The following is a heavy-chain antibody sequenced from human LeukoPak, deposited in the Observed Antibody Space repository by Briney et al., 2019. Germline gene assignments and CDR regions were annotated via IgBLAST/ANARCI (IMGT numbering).Heavy chain of an antibody. CDR1: GYSFTSFA. D-gene: IGHD3-3*01. J-gene: IGHJ4*02. Sequence: ASVTVSCKASGYSFTSFAMNWVRQAPGQGLEWMGWINTNTGNPTYAQGFTGRFVFSLDTSVSTAYLQVSSLKAEDTAVYYCAREEWFSPPDYWGQGTLVTVSS. CDR2: INTNTGNP. CDR3: AREEWFSPPDY. V-gene: IGHV7-4-1*02.